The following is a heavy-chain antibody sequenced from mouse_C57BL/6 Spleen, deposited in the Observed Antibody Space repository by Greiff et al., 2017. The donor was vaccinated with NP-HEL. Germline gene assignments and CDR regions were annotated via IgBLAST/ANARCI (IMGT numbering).Heavy chain of an antibody. CDR2: ILPGSGST. CDR1: GYTFTGYW. CDR3: ARGPTTVVATGAMDY. J-gene: IGHJ4*01. D-gene: IGHD1-1*01. V-gene: IGHV1-9*01. Sequence: VQLQQSGAELMKPGASVKLSCKATGYTFTGYWIEWVKQRPGHGLEWIGEILPGSGSTNYNEKFKGKATLTADTSSNTAYMQLSSLTTEDSAIYYCARGPTTVVATGAMDYWGQGTSVTVSS.